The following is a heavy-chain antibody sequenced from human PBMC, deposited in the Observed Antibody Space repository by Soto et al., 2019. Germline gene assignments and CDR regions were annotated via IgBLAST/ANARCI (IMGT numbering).Heavy chain of an antibody. Sequence: EVQLVESGGGLVQPGRSLRLSCAASGFTFSDHYMDWVRQAPGKGLEWVGRTKHKREKYTTEYAASVKGRFTISRGDSRNTLYLQLNSLTTEDTAVHYCVCFISGALHWGQGTLVTVSS. CDR2: TKHKREKYTT. CDR3: VCFISGALH. D-gene: IGHD1-1*01. V-gene: IGHV3-72*01. CDR1: GFTFSDHY. J-gene: IGHJ4*02.